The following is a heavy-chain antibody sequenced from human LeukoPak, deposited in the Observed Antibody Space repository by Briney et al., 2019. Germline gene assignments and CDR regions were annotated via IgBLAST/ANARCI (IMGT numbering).Heavy chain of an antibody. CDR2: INPSGGST. D-gene: IGHD3-22*01. CDR3: ARDPKADSSGYYYGYFDL. J-gene: IGHJ2*01. Sequence: GASVNVSCKASGYTFTSYYMHWVRQAPGQGLEWMGIINPSGGSTSYAQKFQGRVTMTRDMSTSTVYMELSSLRSEDTAVYYCARDPKADSSGYYYGYFDLWGRGTLVTVSS. V-gene: IGHV1-46*01. CDR1: GYTFTSYY.